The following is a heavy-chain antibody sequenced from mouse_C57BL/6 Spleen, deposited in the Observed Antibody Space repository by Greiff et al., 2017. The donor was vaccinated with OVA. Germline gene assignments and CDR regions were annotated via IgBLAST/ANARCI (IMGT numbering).Heavy chain of an antibody. Sequence: QVQLKQPGAELVRPGSSVKLSCKASGYTFTSYWMDWVKQRPGQGLEWIGNIYPSDSETHYNQKFKDKATLTVDKSSSTAYMQLSSLTSEDSAVYYCAREGAGTWYFDVWGTGTTVTVSS. J-gene: IGHJ1*03. CDR3: AREGAGTWYFDV. CDR2: IYPSDSET. CDR1: GYTFTSYW. D-gene: IGHD4-1*01. V-gene: IGHV1-61*01.